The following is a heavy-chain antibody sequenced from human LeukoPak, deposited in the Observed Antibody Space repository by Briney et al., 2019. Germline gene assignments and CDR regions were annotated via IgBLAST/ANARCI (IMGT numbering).Heavy chain of an antibody. CDR3: AKYPTAGYDRRYCNY. Sequence: GGTLRLSCAASGFTFSSYGMSWIRQAPGKGLEWVSSISSSSSYIYYADSVKGRFTISRDNAKNSLYLQMNSLRAEDTAVYYCAKYPTAGYDRRYCNYWGQGTLVTVSS. CDR1: GFTFSSYG. V-gene: IGHV3-21*04. D-gene: IGHD3-22*01. J-gene: IGHJ4*02. CDR2: ISSSSSYI.